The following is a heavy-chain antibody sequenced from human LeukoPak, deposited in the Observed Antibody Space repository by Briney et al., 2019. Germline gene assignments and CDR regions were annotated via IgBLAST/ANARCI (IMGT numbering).Heavy chain of an antibody. J-gene: IGHJ4*02. Sequence: GGSLRLSCAASGFTFSSYAMSWVRQAPGKGLELVSAISGSGGSTYYADSVKGRFTISRDNSKNTLYLQMNSLRPEDTAMYYCTGETYYFDYWGQGALVTVSS. V-gene: IGHV3-23*01. CDR3: TGETYYFDY. CDR2: ISGSGGST. D-gene: IGHD3-10*01. CDR1: GFTFSSYA.